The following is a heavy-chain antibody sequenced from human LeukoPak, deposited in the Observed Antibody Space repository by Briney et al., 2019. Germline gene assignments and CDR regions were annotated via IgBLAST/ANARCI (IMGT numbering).Heavy chain of an antibody. Sequence: TGGSLRLSCAASGFTFSSYWMSWVHQASGKGLEWVANIKQDGSEKYYVDSVKGRFTISRDNAKNSLYLQMNSLRAEDTAVYYCARDWVRSSCTDWGQGNLVTVSS. J-gene: IGHJ4*02. CDR1: GFTFSSYW. D-gene: IGHD6-13*01. V-gene: IGHV3-7*01. CDR3: ARDWVRSSCTD. CDR2: IKQDGSEK.